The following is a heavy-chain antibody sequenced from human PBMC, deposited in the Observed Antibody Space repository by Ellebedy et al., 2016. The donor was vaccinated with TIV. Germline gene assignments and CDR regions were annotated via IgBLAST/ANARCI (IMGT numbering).Heavy chain of an antibody. CDR3: ARVGVATARGYYNGMDV. J-gene: IGHJ6*02. Sequence: GGSLRLSXAASGFTFSSYSMNWVRQAPGKGLEWVSSISSSSSYIYYADSVKGRFTISRDNAKNSLYLQMNSLRAEDTAVYYCARVGVATARGYYNGMDVWGQGTTVTVSS. V-gene: IGHV3-21*01. CDR1: GFTFSSYS. CDR2: ISSSSSYI. D-gene: IGHD5-12*01.